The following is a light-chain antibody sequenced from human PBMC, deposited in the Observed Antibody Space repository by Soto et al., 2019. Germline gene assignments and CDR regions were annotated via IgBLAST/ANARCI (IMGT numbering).Light chain of an antibody. J-gene: IGLJ2*01. CDR2: GNR. V-gene: IGLV1-40*01. CDR1: SSNLGADYD. Sequence: QSVLTQPPSVSGTPGQRVSISCTGTSSNLGADYDVHWYQQLPGTAPRLLIFGNRVRPSGVPARFSGSKSGTSASLAIACLQAEDEAVYYCQSYDNSLTYAIFGAGTKLTVL. CDR3: QSYDNSLTYAI.